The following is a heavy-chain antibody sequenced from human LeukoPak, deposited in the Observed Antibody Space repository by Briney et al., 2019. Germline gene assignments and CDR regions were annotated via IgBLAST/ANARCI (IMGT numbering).Heavy chain of an antibody. CDR2: IIPILNIP. Sequence: SVKVSCTAAGSTLNTYAVNWVRQAPGQGLEWMGGIIPILNIPKYAQIFQDRVTISADTSTRAAYMELSSLRFEDTAMYYCARDLWGVGGAFDIWGQGTMVTVSS. CDR3: ARDLWGVGGAFDI. CDR1: GSTLNTYA. D-gene: IGHD3-16*01. J-gene: IGHJ3*02. V-gene: IGHV1-69*10.